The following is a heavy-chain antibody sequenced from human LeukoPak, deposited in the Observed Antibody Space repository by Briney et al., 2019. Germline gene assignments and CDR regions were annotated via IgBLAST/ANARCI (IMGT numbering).Heavy chain of an antibody. J-gene: IGHJ4*02. V-gene: IGHV3-21*01. Sequence: GGSLRLSCAASGFTFSSYSMNWVCQAPGKGLEWVSSISSSSSYIYYADSVKGRFTISRDNAKNSLYLQMNSLRAEDTAVYYCARDRYSSGWYGVGLDYWGQGTLVTVSS. CDR2: ISSSSSYI. CDR3: ARDRYSSGWYGVGLDY. D-gene: IGHD6-19*01. CDR1: GFTFSSYS.